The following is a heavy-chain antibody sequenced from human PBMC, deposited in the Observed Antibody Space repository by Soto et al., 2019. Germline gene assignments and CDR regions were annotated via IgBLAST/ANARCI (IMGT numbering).Heavy chain of an antibody. CDR2: ISGSGGST. J-gene: IGHJ4*02. CDR1: GFTSSSYA. CDR3: AKPQGLRLGELSFHY. D-gene: IGHD3-16*02. V-gene: IGHV3-23*01. Sequence: GGSLRLSCAASGFTSSSYAMSWVRQAPGKGLEWVSAISGSGGSTYYADSVKGRFTISRDNSKNTLYLQMNSLRAEDTAVYYCAKPQGLRLGELSFHYCGQGTLVTVSP.